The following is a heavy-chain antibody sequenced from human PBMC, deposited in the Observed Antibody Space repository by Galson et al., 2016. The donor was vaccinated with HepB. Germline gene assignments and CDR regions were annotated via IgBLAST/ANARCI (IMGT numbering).Heavy chain of an antibody. CDR3: TKDMEKQQLVSLNFDY. Sequence: SLRLSCAASGFSFSNYGVHWVRQAPGKGLEWVAVISYDGGHKNYADSVKGRFTISRDNWKNTLYLQMNSLRAEDTAVYFCTKDMEKQQLVSLNFDYWGPGTMVTVSS. J-gene: IGHJ4*03. V-gene: IGHV3-30*18. CDR1: GFSFSNYG. D-gene: IGHD6-6*01. CDR2: ISYDGGHK.